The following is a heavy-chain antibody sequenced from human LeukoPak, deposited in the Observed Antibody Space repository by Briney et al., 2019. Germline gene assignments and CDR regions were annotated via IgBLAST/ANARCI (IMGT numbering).Heavy chain of an antibody. J-gene: IGHJ5*02. Sequence: XGGSLRLSCVASGFSLSGYWMYWVRQAPGKGLMYISRNNGDGSTTNYADVVKGRFTMSRDNVKNTLYLQMNSLRVEDTAVYYCARDPRNVGLAPWGQGTLVTVSS. V-gene: IGHV3-74*01. CDR3: ARDPRNVGLAP. CDR2: NNGDGSTT. D-gene: IGHD2-15*01. CDR1: GFSLSGYW.